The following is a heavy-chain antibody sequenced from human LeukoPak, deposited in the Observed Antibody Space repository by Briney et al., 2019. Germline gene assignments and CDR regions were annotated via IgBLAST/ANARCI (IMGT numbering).Heavy chain of an antibody. CDR1: GGTFSSYA. J-gene: IGHJ4*02. CDR2: IIPIFGTA. V-gene: IGHV1-69*06. D-gene: IGHD3/OR15-3a*01. Sequence: GASVKVSCKASGGTFSSYAISWVRQAPGQGLEWMGGIIPIFGTANYAQKFQGRVTITADKSTSTAYMELSSLRSEDTAVYYCARDLTIQGLGPLGYWGQGTLVTVSS. CDR3: ARDLTIQGLGPLGY.